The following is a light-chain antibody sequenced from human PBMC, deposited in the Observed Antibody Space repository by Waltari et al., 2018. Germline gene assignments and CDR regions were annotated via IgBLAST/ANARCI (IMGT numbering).Light chain of an antibody. Sequence: DLQMTQSPSSLSASVGDRVTITCRARQSISSYLNWYQQKPGKAPKFLIYAASSLQSGVPSRFSGSRSGTDFTLTISSLQPEDFATYYCQQSYTTPYTFGQGTKLEIK. V-gene: IGKV1-39*01. CDR2: AAS. CDR3: QQSYTTPYT. J-gene: IGKJ2*01. CDR1: QSISSY.